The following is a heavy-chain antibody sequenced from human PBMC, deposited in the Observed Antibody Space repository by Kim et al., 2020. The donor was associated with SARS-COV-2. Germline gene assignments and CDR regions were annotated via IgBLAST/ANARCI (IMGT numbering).Heavy chain of an antibody. Sequence: YAQKFQGRVTITADESTSTAYMELSSLRSEDTAVYYCASEGTGDSSSSQYWGQGTLVTVSS. CDR3: ASEGTGDSSSSQY. V-gene: IGHV1-69*01. J-gene: IGHJ4*02. D-gene: IGHD6-6*01.